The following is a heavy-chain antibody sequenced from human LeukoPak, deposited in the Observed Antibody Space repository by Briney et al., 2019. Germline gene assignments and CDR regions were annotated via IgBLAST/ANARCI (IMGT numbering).Heavy chain of an antibody. CDR3: ARPDTSHDAFDI. CDR1: GYTFTGYY. Sequence: ASVKVSCKASGYTFTGYYMHWVRQAPGQGLEWMGWINPNSGGTNYAQKFQGRVTMTRDTSISTAYMELSRLRSDDTAVYYCARPDTSHDAFDIWGQGTMVTVSS. V-gene: IGHV1-2*02. J-gene: IGHJ3*02. CDR2: INPNSGGT. D-gene: IGHD1-14*01.